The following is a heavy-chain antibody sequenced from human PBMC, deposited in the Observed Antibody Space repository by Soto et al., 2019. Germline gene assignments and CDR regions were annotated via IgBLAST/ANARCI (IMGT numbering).Heavy chain of an antibody. J-gene: IGHJ4*02. Sequence: SVKVSCKASGFTFTSSAVQWVRQARGQRLEWIGWIVVGSGNTNYAQKFQGRVTITADKSTGTAYMELSSLRSEDTAVYYCAGGTNNNIWFGPYWGQGTLVTVSS. CDR2: IVVGSGNT. V-gene: IGHV1-58*01. CDR1: GFTFTSSA. D-gene: IGHD3-10*01. CDR3: AGGTNNNIWFGPY.